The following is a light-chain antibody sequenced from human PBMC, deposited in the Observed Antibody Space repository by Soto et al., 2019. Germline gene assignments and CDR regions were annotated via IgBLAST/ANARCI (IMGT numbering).Light chain of an antibody. Sequence: QSALTQPASVSGSPGQSITFSCTGTRSDVGGYNYVSWYQQHPGKAPKLMIYDVSNRPSGVSNRFSGSKSGNTASLTISGLQAEDEADYHCSSYTSTSTVVFGGGTKLTGL. CDR1: RSDVGGYNY. CDR3: SSYTSTSTVV. V-gene: IGLV2-14*01. CDR2: DVS. J-gene: IGLJ2*01.